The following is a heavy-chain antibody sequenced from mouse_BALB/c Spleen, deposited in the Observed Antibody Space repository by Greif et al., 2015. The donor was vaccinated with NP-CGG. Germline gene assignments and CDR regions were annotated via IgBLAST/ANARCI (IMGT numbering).Heavy chain of an antibody. D-gene: IGHD1-1*01. CDR3: NAYGSRGGWYFDV. J-gene: IGHJ1*01. V-gene: IGHV14-4*02. Sequence: VQLQQPGAELVRSGASVKLSCTASGFNIKDYYMHWVKQRPEQGLEWIGWIDPENGDTEYAPKFQGKATMTADTSSNSAYLQLSSLTSEDNAVYYCNAYGSRGGWYFDVWGAGAAVTVSS. CDR1: GFNIKDYY. CDR2: IDPENGDT.